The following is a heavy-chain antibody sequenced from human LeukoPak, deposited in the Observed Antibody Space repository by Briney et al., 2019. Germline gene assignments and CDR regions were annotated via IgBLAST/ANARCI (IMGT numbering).Heavy chain of an antibody. J-gene: IGHJ5*02. Sequence: GRSLRLSCEPSGFSFSNAWTRSARQGPGEGLGWVGCIKSKSDGSNTDYAAPVKGRFIISRDDSKNTLFLQMNSLKTEDTAVYYCTTELRWELVDVDRWGQGTLVTVSS. CDR1: GFSFSNAW. CDR3: TTELRWELVDVDR. V-gene: IGHV3-15*05. D-gene: IGHD1-26*01. CDR2: IKSKSDGSNT.